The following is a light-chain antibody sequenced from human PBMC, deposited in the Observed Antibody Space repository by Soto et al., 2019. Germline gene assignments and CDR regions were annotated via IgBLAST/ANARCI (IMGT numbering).Light chain of an antibody. V-gene: IGKV3-20*01. Sequence: EIVMTQSPATLSVSPGERATLSCRASQTIYSNVAWYQQRPGQAPRLLIYRASARATGIPVRFSGSGSGTDFTLTISRLEPEDFAVYYCQQYGSSPPVTFGQGTKVDIK. CDR3: QQYGSSPPVT. J-gene: IGKJ1*01. CDR2: RAS. CDR1: QTIYSN.